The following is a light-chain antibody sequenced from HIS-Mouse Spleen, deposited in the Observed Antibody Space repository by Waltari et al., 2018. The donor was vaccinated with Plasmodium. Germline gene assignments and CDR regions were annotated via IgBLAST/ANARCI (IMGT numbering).Light chain of an antibody. CDR2: YKSDSDK. CDR1: SGINVGPYS. V-gene: IGLV5-45*03. Sequence: QAVLTQPSSLSASPGASASLTSTLRSGINVGPYSISSYQQKPGSPPQYLLRYKSDSDKQQGSGVPSRFSGSKDASANAGILLISGLQSEDEADYYCMIWHSSAWVFGGGTKLTVL. CDR3: MIWHSSAWV. J-gene: IGLJ3*02.